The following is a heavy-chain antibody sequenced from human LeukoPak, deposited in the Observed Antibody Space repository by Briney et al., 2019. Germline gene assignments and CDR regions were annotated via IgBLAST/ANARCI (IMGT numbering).Heavy chain of an antibody. V-gene: IGHV3-23*01. CDR2: ISGSGGST. J-gene: IGHJ5*02. CDR1: GFTFSSYA. CDR3: APHGGYSSPSNFDP. D-gene: IGHD6-13*01. Sequence: PGGSLRLSCAASGFTFSSYAMSWVRQAPGEGLEWVSAISGSGGSTYYADSVKGRFTISRDNSKNTLYLQMNSLRAEDTAVYYCAPHGGYSSPSNFDPWGQGTLVTVSS.